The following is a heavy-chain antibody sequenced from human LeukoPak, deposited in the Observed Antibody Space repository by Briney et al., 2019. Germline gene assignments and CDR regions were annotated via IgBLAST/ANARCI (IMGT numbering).Heavy chain of an antibody. Sequence: GGSLRLSCAASGFTFDDYAMHWVRQAPGKGLEWVSGISWNSGSIGYADSVKGRFTISRDNAKNSLYLQMNSLRAEDTALYYCAKADREATPVYYYYYYGMDVWGQGTTVTVSS. CDR3: AKADREATPVYYYYYYGMDV. CDR2: ISWNSGSI. D-gene: IGHD5-12*01. J-gene: IGHJ6*02. CDR1: GFTFDDYA. V-gene: IGHV3-9*01.